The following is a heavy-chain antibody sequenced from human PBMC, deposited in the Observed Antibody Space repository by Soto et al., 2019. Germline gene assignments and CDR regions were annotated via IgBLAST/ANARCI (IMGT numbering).Heavy chain of an antibody. V-gene: IGHV3-23*01. Sequence: EVQLLESGGGLVQPGGSLRLSCAASGFTFSSYAMSWVRQAPGKGLEWVSVISGSGGSPYYADSVKGRFTISRDKSQNTLYLQMNSLRAEDTAVYYCAKRAWGYFYFDYWGQGTLVTVSS. CDR3: AKRAWGYFYFDY. D-gene: IGHD1-26*01. CDR1: GFTFSSYA. J-gene: IGHJ4*02. CDR2: ISGSGGSP.